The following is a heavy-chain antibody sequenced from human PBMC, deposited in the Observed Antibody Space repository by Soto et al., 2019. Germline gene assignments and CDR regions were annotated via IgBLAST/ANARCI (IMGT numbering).Heavy chain of an antibody. V-gene: IGHV3-23*01. D-gene: IGHD2-15*01. CDR1: GFTFSSYA. J-gene: IGHJ4*02. CDR2: ISGSGGST. CDR3: ANLDPGVVVAATRDY. Sequence: GGSLRLSCAASGFTFSSYAMSWVRQAPGKGLEWVSAISGSGGSTYYADSVKGRFTISRDNSKNTLYLQMNSLRAEDTAVYYCANLDPGVVVAATRDYWGQGTLVTVSS.